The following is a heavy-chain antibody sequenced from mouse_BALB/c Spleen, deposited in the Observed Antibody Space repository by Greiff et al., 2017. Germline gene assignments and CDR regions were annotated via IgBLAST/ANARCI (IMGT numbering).Heavy chain of an antibody. V-gene: IGHV3-2*02. D-gene: IGHD4-1*01. J-gene: IGHJ3*01. CDR1: GYSITSDYA. Sequence: EVHLVESGPGLVKPSQSLSLTCTVTGYSITSDYAWNWIRQFPGNKLEWMGYISYSGSTSYNPSLKSRISITRDTSKNQFFLQLNSVTTEDTATCYCARGVTGTIAYWGQGTLVTVSA. CDR2: ISYSGST. CDR3: ARGVTGTIAY.